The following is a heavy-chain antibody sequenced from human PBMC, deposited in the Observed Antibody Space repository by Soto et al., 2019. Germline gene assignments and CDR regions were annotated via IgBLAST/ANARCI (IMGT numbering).Heavy chain of an antibody. Sequence: GESLKISCKGSGYSFTSYWIGWVRQMPGKGLEWMGIIYPGDSDTRYSPSFQGQVTISADKSISTAYLQWSSLKAPDTAMYYCARPAMIVVGHPSSADAFDIWGQGTMVTVSS. CDR3: ARPAMIVVGHPSSADAFDI. J-gene: IGHJ3*02. D-gene: IGHD3-22*01. CDR2: IYPGDSDT. V-gene: IGHV5-51*01. CDR1: GYSFTSYW.